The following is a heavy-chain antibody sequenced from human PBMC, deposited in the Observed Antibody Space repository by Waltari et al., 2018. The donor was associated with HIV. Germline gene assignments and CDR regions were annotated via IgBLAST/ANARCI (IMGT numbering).Heavy chain of an antibody. V-gene: IGHV3-23*01. D-gene: IGHD3-9*01. J-gene: IGHJ4*02. Sequence: EVQLLESGGGLVQPGGSLRLSCAASEFSLSTYALSWVRQAPGKGLEWVSSISGDGITTYYADSVKGRLTISRDNSKNTLSLQMSSLRGEDTAVYYCAKGVAYDLLTGFSPLDYWGQGTLVTVSS. CDR2: ISGDGITT. CDR1: EFSLSTYA. CDR3: AKGVAYDLLTGFSPLDY.